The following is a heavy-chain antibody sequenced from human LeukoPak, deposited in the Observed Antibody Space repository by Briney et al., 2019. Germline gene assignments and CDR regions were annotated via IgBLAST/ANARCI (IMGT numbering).Heavy chain of an antibody. V-gene: IGHV4-39*01. CDR2: IYYSGST. CDR3: ARRYSYSSRPDY. CDR1: GGSISSSSYY. Sequence: SETLSLTCTVSGGSISSSSYYWGWIRQPPGKGLEWIGSIYYSGSTYHNPSLKSRVTISVDTSKNQFSLKLSSVTAADTAVYYCARRYSYSSRPDYWGQGTLVTVSS. D-gene: IGHD6-19*01. J-gene: IGHJ4*02.